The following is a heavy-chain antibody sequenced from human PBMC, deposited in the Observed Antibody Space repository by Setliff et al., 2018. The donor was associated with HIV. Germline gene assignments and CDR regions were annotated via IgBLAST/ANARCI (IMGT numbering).Heavy chain of an antibody. V-gene: IGHV4-34*01. Sequence: PSETLSLTCAVYGGSLSSFSGTWIRQAPGKGLEWIGEVEHSGKSQENPSLRSRVSISVDTSKNQFSLKMRSVTATDMAFYYCARGLPTHYYGPDNWFDPWSQGTLVTVSS. CDR1: GGSLSSFS. CDR2: VEHSGKS. J-gene: IGHJ5*02. CDR3: ARGLPTHYYGPDNWFDP. D-gene: IGHD3-10*01.